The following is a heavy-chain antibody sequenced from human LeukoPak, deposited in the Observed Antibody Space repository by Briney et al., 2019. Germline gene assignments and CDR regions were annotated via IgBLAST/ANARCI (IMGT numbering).Heavy chain of an antibody. CDR1: GGSISSYY. CDR3: ARGSPLGYGGYRAFDY. D-gene: IGHD4-23*01. J-gene: IGHJ4*02. Sequence: LSLTCTVSGGSISSYYWSWIRQPPGKGLEWVSYISSSGSTIYYADSVKGRFTISRDNAKNSLYLQMNSLRAEDTAVYYCARGSPLGYGGYRAFDYWGQGTLVTVSS. V-gene: IGHV3-11*01. CDR2: ISSSGSTI.